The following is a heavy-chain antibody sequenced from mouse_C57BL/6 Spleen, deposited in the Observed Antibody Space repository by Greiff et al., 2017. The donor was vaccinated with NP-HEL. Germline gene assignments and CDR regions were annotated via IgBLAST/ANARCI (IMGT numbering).Heavy chain of an antibody. D-gene: IGHD2-1*01. Sequence: QVQLQQPGAELVRPGSSVKLSCKASGYTFTSYWMHWVKQRPIQGLEWIGNIDPSDSETHYNQKFKEKATLTVDKSSSTAYMQLSSLTSEDSAVYYCASDYGNYGGYFDVWGTGTTVTVSS. CDR3: ASDYGNYGGYFDV. CDR1: GYTFTSYW. V-gene: IGHV1-52*01. J-gene: IGHJ1*03. CDR2: IDPSDSET.